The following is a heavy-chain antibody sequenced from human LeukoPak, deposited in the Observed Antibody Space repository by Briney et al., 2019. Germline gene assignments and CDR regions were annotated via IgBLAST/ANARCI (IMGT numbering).Heavy chain of an antibody. Sequence: GGSLRLSCEASGFTFGTYGMTWVRQAPGKGLEWVSGITGSSTWTYYADSVRGRFTISRDNAKNTLHLQMNNLTADDTAIYYCARELVSLGTGYFDLWGRGTLVTVSS. V-gene: IGHV3-23*01. CDR2: ITGSSTWT. J-gene: IGHJ2*01. CDR3: ARELVSLGTGYFDL. D-gene: IGHD7-27*01. CDR1: GFTFGTYG.